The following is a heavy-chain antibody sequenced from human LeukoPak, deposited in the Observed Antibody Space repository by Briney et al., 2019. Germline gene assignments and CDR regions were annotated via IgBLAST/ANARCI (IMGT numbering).Heavy chain of an antibody. V-gene: IGHV3-30*02. CDR1: GFTVSDYS. Sequence: PGGSLRLSCAASGFTVSDYSMNWVRQAPGKGLEWVAFIRYDGSKEYYADSVKGRFTISRDNSKNTLYLQMNSLRAEDTAVYYCAKDNTVTTSGPFFDYWGQGTLVTVSS. CDR2: IRYDGSKE. J-gene: IGHJ4*02. CDR3: AKDNTVTTSGPFFDY. D-gene: IGHD4-17*01.